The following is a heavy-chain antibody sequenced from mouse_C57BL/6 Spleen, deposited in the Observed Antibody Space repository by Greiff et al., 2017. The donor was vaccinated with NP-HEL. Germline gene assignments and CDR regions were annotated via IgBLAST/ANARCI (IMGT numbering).Heavy chain of an antibody. V-gene: IGHV1-4*01. CDR1: GYTFTSYT. CDR2: INPSSGNT. Sequence: QVQLQQSGAELARPGASVKMSCKASGYTFTSYTMHWVKQRPGQGLEWIGYINPSSGNTKYNQKFKDKATLTADKSSSTAYMQLNSLTSEDSAVYYCAPIATLGASFDYWGQGTTLTVSS. D-gene: IGHD1-1*01. CDR3: APIATLGASFDY. J-gene: IGHJ2*01.